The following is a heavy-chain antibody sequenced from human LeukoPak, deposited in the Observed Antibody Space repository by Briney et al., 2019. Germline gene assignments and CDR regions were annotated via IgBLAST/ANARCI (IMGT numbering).Heavy chain of an antibody. V-gene: IGHV3-49*03. Sequence: GGSLRLSCTASGFTFGDYAMSWFRQAPGKGLEWVGFIRSKAYGGTAEYAASVKGRFTISRDDSKSIAYLQMNSLKTEDTAVYYCAGGGDSSGWPRWGQGTLVTVCS. CDR2: IRSKAYGGTA. D-gene: IGHD6-19*01. J-gene: IGHJ4*02. CDR1: GFTFGDYA. CDR3: AGGGDSSGWPR.